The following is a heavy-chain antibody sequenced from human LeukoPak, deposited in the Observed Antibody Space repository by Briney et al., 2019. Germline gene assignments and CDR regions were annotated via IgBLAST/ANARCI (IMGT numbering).Heavy chain of an antibody. CDR2: IIPIFGTA. CDR3: ATLGELAAHYYYYMDV. CDR1: GGTFSSYA. J-gene: IGHJ6*03. D-gene: IGHD1-26*01. V-gene: IGHV1-69*05. Sequence: ASVKVSCKASGGTFSSYAISWVRQAPGQGLEWMGGIIPIFGTANYAQKFQGRVTITTDESTSTAYMELGSLRSEDTAVYYCATLGELAAHYYYYMDVWGKGTTVTVSS.